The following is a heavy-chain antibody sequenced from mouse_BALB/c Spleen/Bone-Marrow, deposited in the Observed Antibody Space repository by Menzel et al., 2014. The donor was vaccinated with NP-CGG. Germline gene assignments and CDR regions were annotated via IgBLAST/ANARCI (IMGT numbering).Heavy chain of an antibody. CDR2: IWAGGSP. D-gene: IGHD1-1*01. V-gene: IGHV2-9*02. Sequence: LQESGPGLVAPSQGLSITCTVSGFSLISYGVHWVRQPPGKVLEWLGVIWAGGSPNYNSALMSRLSISKDNSKSQVFIKMNSLQTDDTAMYDCARGSYYEGAMDYWGQGTSGTGSS. CDR1: GFSLISYG. J-gene: IGHJ4*01. CDR3: ARGSYYEGAMDY.